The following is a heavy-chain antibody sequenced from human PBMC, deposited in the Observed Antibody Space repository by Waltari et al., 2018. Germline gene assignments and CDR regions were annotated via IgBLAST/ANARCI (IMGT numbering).Heavy chain of an antibody. CDR2: IYTSGST. CDR1: GGSISSGSYY. V-gene: IGHV4-61*02. J-gene: IGHJ4*02. Sequence: QVQLQESGPGLVKPSQTLSLTCTVSGGSISSGSYYWSWIRQPAGKGLEWTGRIYTSGSTNYNPSLKSRVTISVDTSKNQFSRKLSSVTAADTAVYYCAREQHGSFDYWGQGTLVTVSS. CDR3: AREQHGSFDY. D-gene: IGHD5-18*01.